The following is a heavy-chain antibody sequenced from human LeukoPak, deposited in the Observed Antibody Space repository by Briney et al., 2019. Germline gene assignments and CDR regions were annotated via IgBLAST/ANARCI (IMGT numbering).Heavy chain of an antibody. CDR1: DGSIDSYY. J-gene: IGHJ6*02. D-gene: IGHD1-26*01. CDR2: IYYNGNT. CDR3: ARGRSNYYGMDV. V-gene: IGHV4-59*01. Sequence: SETLSLTCSVSDGSIDSYYWNWIRRPPGKGLEWIGYIYYNGNTNYSPSLKSRVTMSVDTSKNLFSLKVSSVTAADTAVYYCARGRSNYYGMDVWGQGTTVTVSS.